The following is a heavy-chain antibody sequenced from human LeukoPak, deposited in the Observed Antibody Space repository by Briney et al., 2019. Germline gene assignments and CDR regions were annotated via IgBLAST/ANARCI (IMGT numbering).Heavy chain of an antibody. V-gene: IGHV4-39*01. J-gene: IGHJ3*02. CDR1: GGSISSSSYY. D-gene: IGHD3-22*01. CDR2: IYYIGST. Sequence: PSETLSLTCTVSGGSISSSSYYWCWIRPPPGKGLWWIGSIYYIGSTYYNPSLKSRVTISVDTSKNQFSLRLSSVTAADTAGYYCASENYYDSSGYYSTAFYIWGQGTMGSVSS. CDR3: ASENYYDSSGYYSTAFYI.